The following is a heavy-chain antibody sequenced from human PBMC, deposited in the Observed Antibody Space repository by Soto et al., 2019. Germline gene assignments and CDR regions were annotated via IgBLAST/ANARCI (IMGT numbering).Heavy chain of an antibody. D-gene: IGHD3-22*01. CDR1: GFTFSSYG. CDR2: IWYDGSNK. V-gene: IGHV3-33*01. Sequence: GGSLRLSCAASGFTFSSYGMHWVRQAPGKGLEWVAVIWYDGSNKYYADSVKGRFTISRDNSKNTLYLQMNSLRAEDTALYYCARGGYYDSSGYYPFDYWGQGTLVTVYS. CDR3: ARGGYYDSSGYYPFDY. J-gene: IGHJ4*02.